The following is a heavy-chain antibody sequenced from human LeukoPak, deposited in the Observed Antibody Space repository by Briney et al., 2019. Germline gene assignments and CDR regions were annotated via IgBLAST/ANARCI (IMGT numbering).Heavy chain of an antibody. CDR2: ISSSSSYI. J-gene: IGHJ4*02. CDR1: GFTFSSYS. V-gene: IGHV3-21*06. D-gene: IGHD1-26*01. CDR3: ARGSEWELLSCDY. Sequence: GGSLRLSCAASGFTFSSYSMNWVRQAPGKGLEWVSSISSSSSYIYYADSVKGRFTISRDNAKNSLYLQMNSLRAEDTAVYFCARGSEWELLSCDYWGQGTLVTVSS.